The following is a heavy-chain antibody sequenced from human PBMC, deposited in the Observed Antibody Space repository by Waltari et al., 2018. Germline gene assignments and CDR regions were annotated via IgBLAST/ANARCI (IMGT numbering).Heavy chain of an antibody. Sequence: EVQLVESGGGLVQPGGSRRLSCAASGFTLSSYWMSWVRQAPGKGLEWVANIKQDGSEKYYVDSVKGRFTISRDNAKNSLYLQMNSLRAEDTAVYYCVAYSPFFDYWGQGTLVTVSS. CDR2: IKQDGSEK. V-gene: IGHV3-7*01. CDR3: VAYSPFFDY. J-gene: IGHJ4*02. D-gene: IGHD4-4*01. CDR1: GFTLSSYW.